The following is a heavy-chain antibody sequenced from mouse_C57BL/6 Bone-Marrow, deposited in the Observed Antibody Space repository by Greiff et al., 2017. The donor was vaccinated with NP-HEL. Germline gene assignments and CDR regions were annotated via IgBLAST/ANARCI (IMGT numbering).Heavy chain of an antibody. D-gene: IGHD1-1*01. V-gene: IGHV1-82*01. J-gene: IGHJ4*01. CDR1: GYAFSSSW. Sequence: VQLHQSGPELVKPGASVKISCKASGYAFSSSWMNWVKQRPGKGLEWIGRIYPGDGDTNYNGKFKGKATLTADKSSSTAYMQLSSLTSEDSAVYFCARSYGSSYGAMDYWGQGTSVTVSS. CDR3: ARSYGSSYGAMDY. CDR2: IYPGDGDT.